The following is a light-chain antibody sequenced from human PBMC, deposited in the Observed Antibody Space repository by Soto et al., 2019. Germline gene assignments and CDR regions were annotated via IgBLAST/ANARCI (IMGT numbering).Light chain of an antibody. J-gene: IGKJ3*01. CDR2: DAS. V-gene: IGKV3-15*01. Sequence: EIVMTQSPATLSVSPGERATLSCRASQSVSSNLAWYQQKPGQTPRLLIYDASTRATGIPARFSGSGSGTEFTLTISSLQSEDVAVYYCQQYNNWPLFGPGTKVDIK. CDR1: QSVSSN. CDR3: QQYNNWPL.